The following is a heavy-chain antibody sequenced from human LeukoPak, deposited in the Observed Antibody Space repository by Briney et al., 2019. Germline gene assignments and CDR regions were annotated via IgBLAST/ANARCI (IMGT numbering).Heavy chain of an antibody. V-gene: IGHV3-23*01. CDR2: FGGSYDRS. Sequence: GGSLRLSCAASGFTFSNNAMSWVRQAPGKAPEWVCSFGGSYDRSFYADSVRGRFTISRDDSKNTLHLQMNSLRAEDTAVYYCAADMTTITNFDYWGQGTLVTVSS. CDR3: AADMTTITNFDY. CDR1: GFTFSNNA. J-gene: IGHJ4*02. D-gene: IGHD1-14*01.